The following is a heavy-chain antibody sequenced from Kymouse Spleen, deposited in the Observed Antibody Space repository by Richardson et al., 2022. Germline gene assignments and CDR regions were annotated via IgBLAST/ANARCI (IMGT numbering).Heavy chain of an antibody. CDR2: IYYSGST. CDR3: ARQETGTTDYYYGMDV. CDR1: GGSISSSSYY. V-gene: IGHV4-39*01. D-gene: IGHD1-7*01. J-gene: IGHJ6*02. Sequence: QLQLQESGPGLVKPSETLSLTCTVSGGSISSSSYYWGWIRQPPGKGLEWIGSIYYSGSTYYNPSLKSRVTISVDTSKNQFSLKLSSVTAADTAVYYCARQETGTTDYYYGMDVWGQGTTVTVSS.